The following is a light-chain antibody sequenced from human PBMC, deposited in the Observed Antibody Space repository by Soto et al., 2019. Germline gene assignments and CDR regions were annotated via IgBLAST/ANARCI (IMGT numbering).Light chain of an antibody. Sequence: IVLRQSLGPLSRCIREKDTPSRRAIQSVSKTNLAWYQQRRGQAPRLLIYGTSSRATGIPDRFSGSGSGTDFTLTISRLEPEDFAVYFCQRYGSSPLITFGQGTRLEI. CDR2: GTS. CDR1: QSVSKTN. V-gene: IGKV3-20*01. J-gene: IGKJ5*01. CDR3: QRYGSSPLIT.